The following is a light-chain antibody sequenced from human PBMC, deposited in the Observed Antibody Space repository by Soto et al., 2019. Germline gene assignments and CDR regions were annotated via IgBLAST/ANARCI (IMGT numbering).Light chain of an antibody. CDR1: ASDIGNYNY. V-gene: IGLV2-14*01. J-gene: IGLJ3*02. Sequence: QSVLTQPASVSGSPGQSITISCTGTASDIGNYNYVSWYQLHPGKAPKLLIYGVSNRPSGVSNRFSGSKSGNAASPTISGLQAEDEADYYCSSYTAYTTLWVFGGGTKVTVL. CDR3: SSYTAYTTLWV. CDR2: GVS.